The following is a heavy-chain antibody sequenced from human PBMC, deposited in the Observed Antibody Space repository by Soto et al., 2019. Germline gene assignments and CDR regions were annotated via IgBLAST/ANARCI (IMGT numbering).Heavy chain of an antibody. CDR1: GYTFTSYA. V-gene: IGHV1-3*01. J-gene: IGHJ5*02. D-gene: IGHD2-15*01. CDR3: ARVAVVVVAAFDSLIWFDP. CDR2: INAGNGNT. Sequence: ASVKVSCKASGYTFTSYAMHWVRQAPGQRLEWMGWINAGNGNTKYSQKFQGRVTITRDTSASTAYMELSSLRSEDTAVYYCARVAVVVVAAFDSLIWFDPWGQGTLVTVSS.